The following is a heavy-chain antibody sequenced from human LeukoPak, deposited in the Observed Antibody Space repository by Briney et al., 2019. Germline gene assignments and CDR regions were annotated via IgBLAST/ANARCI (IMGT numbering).Heavy chain of an antibody. Sequence: ASVEVSCKASGYTFTSYYMHWVRHAPGQGLEWMGIINPSGGSTSYAQKFQGRVTMTRDTSTSTVYMELSSLRSEDTAVYYCARVMTAMVHDDQIDYWGQGTLVTVSS. CDR1: GYTFTSYY. J-gene: IGHJ4*02. D-gene: IGHD5-18*01. CDR3: ARVMTAMVHDDQIDY. CDR2: INPSGGST. V-gene: IGHV1-46*01.